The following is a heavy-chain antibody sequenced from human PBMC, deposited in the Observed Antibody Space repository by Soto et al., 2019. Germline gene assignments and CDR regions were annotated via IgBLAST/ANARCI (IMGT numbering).Heavy chain of an antibody. CDR1: GYTFTSYA. D-gene: IGHD3-3*01. J-gene: IGHJ1*01. V-gene: IGHV1-3*01. CDR2: INAGNGNT. Sequence: GASVKVSCKASGYTFTSYAMHWVRQAPGQRLEWMGWINAGNGNTKYSQKFQGRVTITRDTSASTAYMELSSLRSEDTAVYYCASGPYFGVVHAEYFQHWGQGTLVTVSS. CDR3: ASGPYFGVVHAEYFQH.